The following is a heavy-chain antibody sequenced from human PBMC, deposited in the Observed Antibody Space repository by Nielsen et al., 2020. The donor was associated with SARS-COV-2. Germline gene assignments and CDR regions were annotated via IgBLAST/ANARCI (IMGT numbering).Heavy chain of an antibody. CDR2: ISGRGGST. J-gene: IGHJ4*02. V-gene: IGHV3-23*01. D-gene: IGHD3-22*01. CDR1: GFTFNDYA. CDR3: AKGNAMRVVGMTFDY. Sequence: GGSLRLSCAASGFTFNDYAMSWVRQAPGKGLEWVSTISGRGGSTYYADSVKGRFTISRDNSKNTLSLQMNSLSAEDTAVYYCAKGNAMRVVGMTFDYWGQGTLVTVSS.